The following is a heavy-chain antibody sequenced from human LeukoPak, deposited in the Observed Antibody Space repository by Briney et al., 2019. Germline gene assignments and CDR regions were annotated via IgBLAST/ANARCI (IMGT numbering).Heavy chain of an antibody. D-gene: IGHD2-21*02. V-gene: IGHV3-23*01. CDR1: GFTFSSYA. CDR2: ISGCGGST. J-gene: IGHJ5*02. Sequence: HPGGSLRLSCAASGFTFSSYAMSWVRQAPGKGLEWVSAISGCGGSTYYADSVKGRFTISRDNAKNTLYLQMNSLRAEDTAVYYCAPQRGGYCGGDCYSWFDPWGQGTLVTVSS. CDR3: APQRGGYCGGDCYSWFDP.